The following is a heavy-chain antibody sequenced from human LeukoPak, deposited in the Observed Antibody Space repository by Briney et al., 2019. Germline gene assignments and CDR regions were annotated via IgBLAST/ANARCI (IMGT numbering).Heavy chain of an antibody. D-gene: IGHD5-12*01. CDR1: GFTFSSYA. J-gene: IGHJ5*02. Sequence: GGSLRLSCAASGFTFSSYAMSWVRQAPGKGLGWVSAISGGGGSTYYADSVKGRFTISRDNSKNTLYLQMNSLRAEDTAVYYCAKLLVATIRGIDNGFDPWGQGTLVTVSS. V-gene: IGHV3-23*01. CDR3: AKLLVATIRGIDNGFDP. CDR2: ISGGGGST.